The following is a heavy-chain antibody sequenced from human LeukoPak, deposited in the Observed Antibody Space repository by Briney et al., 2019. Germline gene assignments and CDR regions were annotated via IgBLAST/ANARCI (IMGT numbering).Heavy chain of an antibody. CDR2: SSYNSGSI. V-gene: IGHV3-9*01. J-gene: IGHJ4*02. Sequence: ARSLRLSCAASGFTFDDYAMLWVRPAPGQDLEGVSGSSYNSGSIGYADSVKGRFTISRDNAKNSLYLQMNSLRAEDTALYYCAKDLSRQIYGDYSYWGQGTLVTVSS. CDR3: AKDLSRQIYGDYSY. D-gene: IGHD4-17*01. CDR1: GFTFDDYA.